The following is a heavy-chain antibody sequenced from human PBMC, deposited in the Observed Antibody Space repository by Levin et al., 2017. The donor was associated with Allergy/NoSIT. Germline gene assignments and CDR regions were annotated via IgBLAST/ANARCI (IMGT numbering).Heavy chain of an antibody. J-gene: IGHJ5*01. D-gene: IGHD3-10*01. V-gene: IGHV4-34*01. CDR1: GESLTHYY. CDR2: IDHSGST. Sequence: GSLRLSCSVYGESLTHYYWSWIRQPPGKGPEWIGDIDHSGSTIYTPSLKSRVTISVEKSKNHFSLRLISVTGADTAVYYWARGEVWFGEILSGPFDSWGQGTLVTVSS. CDR3: ARGEVWFGEILSGPFDS.